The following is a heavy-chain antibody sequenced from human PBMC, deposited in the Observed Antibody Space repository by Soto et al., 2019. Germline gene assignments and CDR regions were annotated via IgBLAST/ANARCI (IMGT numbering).Heavy chain of an antibody. D-gene: IGHD3-22*01. CDR2: ISYDGSNK. Sequence: ILSCAASGFTFSSYAMHWVRQAPGKGLEWVAVISYDGSNKYYADSVKGRFTISRDNSKSTLYLQMNSLRAEDTAVYYCGGYYDSSGYYGWFDPWGQGTLVTVSS. CDR3: GGYYDSSGYYGWFDP. CDR1: GFTFSSYA. J-gene: IGHJ5*02. V-gene: IGHV3-30-3*01.